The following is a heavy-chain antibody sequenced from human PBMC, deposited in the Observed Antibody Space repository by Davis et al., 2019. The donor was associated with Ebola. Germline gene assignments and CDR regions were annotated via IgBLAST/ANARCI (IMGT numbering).Heavy chain of an antibody. J-gene: IGHJ4*02. Sequence: MPSEPLSLTCIASGGSFSSGDYYWSWIRQPPGKGLEWIGYIYYSGSTYYNPSLKSRVTISVDTSKNQFSLQLSSVTPEDTAVYYCARDPPYDQGYDYWGQGILVTVSS. D-gene: IGHD3-22*01. V-gene: IGHV4-30-4*01. CDR3: ARDPPYDQGYDY. CDR1: GGSFSSGDYY. CDR2: IYYSGST.